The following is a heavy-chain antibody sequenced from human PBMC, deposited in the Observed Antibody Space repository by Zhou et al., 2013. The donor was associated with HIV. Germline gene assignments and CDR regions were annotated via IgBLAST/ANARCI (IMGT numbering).Heavy chain of an antibody. CDR3: ARDWGYYGSGSSVYFDY. Sequence: QVQLVQSGAEVKKPGSSVKVSCKASGGTFSSYAISWVRQAPGQGLEWMGGIIPIFGTANYAQKFQGRVTITTDESTSTAYMELSSLRSEDTAVYYCARDWGYYGSGSSVYFDYWGQGTLVTVAS. V-gene: IGHV1-69*05. CDR2: IIPIFGTA. J-gene: IGHJ4*02. D-gene: IGHD3-10*01. CDR1: GGTFSSYA.